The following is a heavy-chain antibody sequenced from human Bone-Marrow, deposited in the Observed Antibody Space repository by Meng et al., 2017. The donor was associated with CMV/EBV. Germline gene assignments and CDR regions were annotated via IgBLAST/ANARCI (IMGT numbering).Heavy chain of an antibody. J-gene: IGHJ4*02. CDR3: ASVSSIAARPFDY. V-gene: IGHV1-2*02. Sequence: ASVKVSCKASGYTFTGYYMHWVRQAPGQGLEWMGWINPNSGGTNYAQKFQGRVTMTRDTSTSTVYMELSSLRSEDTAVYYCASVSSIAARPFDYWGQGTLVTVSS. CDR1: GYTFTGYY. D-gene: IGHD6-6*01. CDR2: INPNSGGT.